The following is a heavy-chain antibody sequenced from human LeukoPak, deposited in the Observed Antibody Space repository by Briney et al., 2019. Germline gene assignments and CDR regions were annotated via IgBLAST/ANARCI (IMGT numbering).Heavy chain of an antibody. CDR2: MNPNSGNT. CDR1: GYTFTSYD. V-gene: IGHV1-8*01. Sequence: VASVKASCKASGYTFTSYDINWVRQATGQGLEWMGWMNPNSGNTGYAQKFQGRVTMTRNTSISTAYMELSSLRSEDTAVYYCARGDEDSYYYYMDVWGKGPRSPSP. CDR3: ARGDEDSYYYYMDV. J-gene: IGHJ6*03.